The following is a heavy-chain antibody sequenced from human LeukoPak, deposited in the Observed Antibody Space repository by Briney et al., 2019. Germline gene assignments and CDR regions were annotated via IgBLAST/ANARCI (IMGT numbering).Heavy chain of an antibody. J-gene: IGHJ4*02. CDR2: IYYSGST. CDR1: GGSISSSSYY. V-gene: IGHV4-39*01. CDR3: ARLLEQQLVFDY. D-gene: IGHD6-13*01. Sequence: PSETLSLTCTVSGGSISSSSYYWGWIRQPPGKGLEWIGSIYYSGSTYYNPSLKSRVTISVDTSKNQFSLKLSSVTAADTAVYYCARLLEQQLVFDYWGQGTLVTVSS.